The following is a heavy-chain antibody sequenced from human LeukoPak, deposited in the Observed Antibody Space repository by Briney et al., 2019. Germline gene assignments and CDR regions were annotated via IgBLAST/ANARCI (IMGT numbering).Heavy chain of an antibody. V-gene: IGHV3-23*01. CDR2: ICGRGGRT. CDR1: GFTLSSYA. J-gene: IGHJ4*02. Sequence: GGSLRLSCAASGFTLSSYAISWVRQAPGKGLEWDSAICGRGGRTYYADSVKGRFTIPRDNSKNTLYLQMKSLRAEDPAVYYCAKVGGDGGGLFDNWGQGTLVTVSS. CDR3: AKVGGDGGGLFDN. D-gene: IGHD4-23*01.